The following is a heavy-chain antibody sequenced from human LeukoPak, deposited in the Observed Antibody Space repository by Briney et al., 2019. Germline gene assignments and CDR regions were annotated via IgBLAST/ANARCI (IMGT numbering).Heavy chain of an antibody. Sequence: GGSLTLSCAASGFTISSHWMHWVRQAPGKGLVWVSRIYSDTYYADSVKGRFTISRDNAKNTLYLQMDSLRAEDTAVYYCARGSGCYGLWDYWGQGTLVTVSS. V-gene: IGHV3-74*01. CDR2: IYSDT. CDR3: ARGSGCYGLWDY. D-gene: IGHD1-26*01. CDR1: GFTISSHW. J-gene: IGHJ4*02.